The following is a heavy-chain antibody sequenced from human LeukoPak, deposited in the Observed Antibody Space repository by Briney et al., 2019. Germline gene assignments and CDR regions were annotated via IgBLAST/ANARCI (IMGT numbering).Heavy chain of an antibody. CDR2: IYATGST. CDR3: ARGGLLNWFDP. V-gene: IGHV4-59*10. Sequence: ASETLSLTCAVYGGSFSGYYWSWIRQPAGKGLEWIGRIYATGSTNYNPSLKSRVTISVDTSKNQFSLKLSSVTAADTAVYYCARGGLLNWFDPWGQGTLVTVSS. D-gene: IGHD1-26*01. J-gene: IGHJ5*02. CDR1: GGSFSGYY.